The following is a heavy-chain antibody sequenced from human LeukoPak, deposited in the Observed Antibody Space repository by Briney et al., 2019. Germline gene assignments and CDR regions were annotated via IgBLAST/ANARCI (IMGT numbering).Heavy chain of an antibody. CDR3: ARDPYSRSWSYGMDV. J-gene: IGHJ6*02. CDR1: GFTFSTYW. D-gene: IGHD6-13*01. CDR2: IKEDGSEE. Sequence: GGSLRLSCTASGFTFSTYWMSWVRQTPEKGLEWVANIKEDGSEEVYVDSVKGRFTISRDNAKSSLYLQMDSLRTEDTAVYYCARDPYSRSWSYGMDVWGQGTTVTVSS. V-gene: IGHV3-7*05.